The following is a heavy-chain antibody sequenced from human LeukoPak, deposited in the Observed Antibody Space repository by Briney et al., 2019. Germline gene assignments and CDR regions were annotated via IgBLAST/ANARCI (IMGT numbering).Heavy chain of an antibody. D-gene: IGHD6-19*01. CDR3: AGIGGVAGRDY. CDR2: INHSGST. Sequence: PSETLSLTCAVYGGSLSGLYWSWIRQPPGKGLEWIGEINHSGSTNYNPPLKSRVTISADTSKKQFSLKMSSVTAADTAVYYCAGIGGVAGRDYWGQGTLVTVSS. CDR1: GGSLSGLY. J-gene: IGHJ4*02. V-gene: IGHV4-34*01.